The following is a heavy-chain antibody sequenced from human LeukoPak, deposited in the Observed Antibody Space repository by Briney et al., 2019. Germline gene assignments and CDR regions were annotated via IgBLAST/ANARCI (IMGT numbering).Heavy chain of an antibody. J-gene: IGHJ4*02. CDR2: VYDSGSI. V-gene: IGHV4-59*02. CDR1: GASVSRYY. CDR3: ARGWSASSYFGY. Sequence: SETLSLTCTVSGASVSRYYWNWIRQSPGKGLEWIGYVYDSGSISFNPSLESRVTISIDTSKNQFSLKMTSVTAADTAVYYCARGWSASSYFGYWGQGTLVTASS. D-gene: IGHD6-6*01.